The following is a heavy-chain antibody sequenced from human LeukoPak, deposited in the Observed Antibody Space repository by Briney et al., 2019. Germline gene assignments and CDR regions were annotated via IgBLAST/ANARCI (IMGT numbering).Heavy chain of an antibody. Sequence: GGSLRLSCAASGFTFSTYDMHWVRQATGKGLEWVSTIDTAGDTYYPGSVKGRFTISRENAKNSLYLQMNSLRAEDTAVYYCAREPWSIAYCSSTNCGLNSWGQGTLVTVSS. CDR2: IDTAGDT. D-gene: IGHD2-2*01. CDR3: AREPWSIAYCSSTNCGLNS. V-gene: IGHV3-13*01. J-gene: IGHJ4*02. CDR1: GFTFSTYD.